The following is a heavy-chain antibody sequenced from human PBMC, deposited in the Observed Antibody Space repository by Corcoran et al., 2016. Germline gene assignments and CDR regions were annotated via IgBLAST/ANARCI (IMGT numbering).Heavy chain of an antibody. J-gene: IGHJ3*02. D-gene: IGHD2-8*02. CDR3: ARANVVGVNAVGAFDI. V-gene: IGHV1-3*01. CDR1: GYTFTSYA. Sequence: QVQLVQSGAEVKKPGASVKVSCKASGYTFTSYAMHSVRQAPGQRLERMGWINAGNGNTKYSQKFQGRVTITRDTAASTAYMELRSLRSDDTAVYYCARANVVGVNAVGAFDIWGQGTMVTVSS. CDR2: INAGNGNT.